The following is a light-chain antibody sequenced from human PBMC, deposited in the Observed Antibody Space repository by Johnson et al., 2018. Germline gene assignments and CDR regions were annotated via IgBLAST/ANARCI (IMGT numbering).Light chain of an antibody. CDR2: ENN. Sequence: QSVLTQPPSVSAAPGQKVTISCSGSSSNIGNNYVSWYQQLPGTAHKLLIYENNKRPSGIPDRFSGSKSGTSATLGITGLQTWDEADYYCGTWDSSLSAGNVFGTGTKVTVL. J-gene: IGLJ1*01. V-gene: IGLV1-51*02. CDR3: GTWDSSLSAGNV. CDR1: SSNIGNNY.